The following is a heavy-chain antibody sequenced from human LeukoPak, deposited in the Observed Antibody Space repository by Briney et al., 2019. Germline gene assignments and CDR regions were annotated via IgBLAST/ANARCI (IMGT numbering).Heavy chain of an antibody. J-gene: IGHJ4*02. Sequence: GESLKISCKGSGYSFTSYWIGWVRQMPGKGLEWMGMIYPDDSDTRYSPSFQGQVTISADKSITTAYLQWSSLQASDTAMYYCARCAGRYFEYWGQGTLVTVSS. CDR3: ARCAGRYFEY. V-gene: IGHV5-51*01. D-gene: IGHD3-10*02. CDR1: GYSFTSYW. CDR2: IYPDDSDT.